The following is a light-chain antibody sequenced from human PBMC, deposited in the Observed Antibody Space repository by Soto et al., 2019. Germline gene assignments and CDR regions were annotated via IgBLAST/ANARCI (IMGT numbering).Light chain of an antibody. CDR3: CSYAGSTTSV. CDR2: DVS. CDR1: SSDVGSYDL. J-gene: IGLJ1*01. Sequence: QSVLTQPASVSGSPRQSITISCTGTSSDVGSYDLVSWYQQHPGKAPKLIIYDVSKRPSGVSSRFSGSKSGNTASLTISGLQAEDEADYYCCSYAGSTTSVFGTGTKVTVL. V-gene: IGLV2-23*02.